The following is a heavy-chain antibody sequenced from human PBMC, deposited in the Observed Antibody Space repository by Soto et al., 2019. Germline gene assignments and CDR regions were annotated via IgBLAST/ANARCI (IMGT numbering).Heavy chain of an antibody. Sequence: SETLSLPCTVSGGSLSRGGYFWSWIRPHPRKGLEWIGYIYYSGSTYYNPSLKSRVTISVDTSKNQFSLKLSSVTAADTAVYYCARDRDYYDSSGSGTNWFDPWGQGTLVTVSS. CDR1: GGSLSRGGYF. CDR2: IYYSGST. J-gene: IGHJ5*02. V-gene: IGHV4-31*02. D-gene: IGHD3-22*01. CDR3: ARDRDYYDSSGSGTNWFDP.